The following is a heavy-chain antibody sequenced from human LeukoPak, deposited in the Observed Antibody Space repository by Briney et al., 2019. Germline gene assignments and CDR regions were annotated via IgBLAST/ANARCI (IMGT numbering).Heavy chain of an antibody. Sequence: GGSLRLSCAASGFTFSSYAMRWVRQAPGKGLEWVSGISGSVGSTYYADSVKGRFNISRANSKHTLYLQMNSLSAEDTAVYYCAKDGESSGYYYGKVDYWGQGTLVTVSS. J-gene: IGHJ4*02. CDR3: AKDGESSGYYYGKVDY. D-gene: IGHD3-22*01. CDR1: GFTFSSYA. CDR2: ISGSVGST. V-gene: IGHV3-23*01.